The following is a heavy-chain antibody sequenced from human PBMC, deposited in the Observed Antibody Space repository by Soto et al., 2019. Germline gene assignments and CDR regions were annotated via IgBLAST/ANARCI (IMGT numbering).Heavy chain of an antibody. CDR3: AKEYYRAPRSYGMDV. Sequence: EVQLLESGGGLVQPGGSRRLSCAASGFTFSSYAMSWVRQAPGKGLEWVSAISGSGGSTYYADSVKGRFTISRDNSKNPLYLQMNSLRAEDTAVYYCAKEYYRAPRSYGMDVWGQGNTVTVSS. CDR2: ISGSGGST. CDR1: GFTFSSYA. V-gene: IGHV3-23*01. J-gene: IGHJ6*02. D-gene: IGHD3-10*01.